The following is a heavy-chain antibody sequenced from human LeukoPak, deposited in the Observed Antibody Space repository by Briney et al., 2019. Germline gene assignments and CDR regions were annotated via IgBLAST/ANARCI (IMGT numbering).Heavy chain of an antibody. D-gene: IGHD4-23*01. V-gene: IGHV4-4*02. Sequence: SETLSLTCAVSGGSISGSDWWSWVRQPPGKGLEWIGEIYHSGSTNYNPSLKSRVTISVDKSKNQFSLKLSSVTAADTAVYYCARNGGNSDFDYWGQGTLVTVSS. J-gene: IGHJ4*02. CDR3: ARNGGNSDFDY. CDR1: GGSISGSDW. CDR2: IYHSGST.